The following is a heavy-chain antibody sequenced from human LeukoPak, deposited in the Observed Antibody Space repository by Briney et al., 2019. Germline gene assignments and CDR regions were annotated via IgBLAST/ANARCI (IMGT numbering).Heavy chain of an antibody. CDR3: AREPRSYSSGWYDY. D-gene: IGHD6-19*01. CDR2: ISSSSSTI. J-gene: IGHJ4*02. Sequence: GGSLRLSCVASGFTFSSFEMNWVRQAPGKGLEWVSYISSSSSTIYYADSVKGRFTISRDNAKNSLYLQMNSLRAEDTAVYYCAREPRSYSSGWYDYWGQGTLVTVSS. V-gene: IGHV3-48*03. CDR1: GFTFSSFE.